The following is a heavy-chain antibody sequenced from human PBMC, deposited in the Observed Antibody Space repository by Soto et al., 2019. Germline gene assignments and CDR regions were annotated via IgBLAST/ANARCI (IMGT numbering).Heavy chain of an antibody. V-gene: IGHV1-18*01. CDR2: NSAYNGNT. D-gene: IGHD6-25*01. J-gene: IGHJ3*02. Sequence: QVQLVQSGAEVKKPGASVKVSCKASGYTFTSYGISWVRQAPGQGLEWMGWNSAYNGNTKIAQRYKGRVTVTTDTSTNTAFMELRSLSSDDTAVFYCVRDEGRAALRHEAFDIWGQGTMVSVSS. CDR1: GYTFTSYG. CDR3: VRDEGRAALRHEAFDI.